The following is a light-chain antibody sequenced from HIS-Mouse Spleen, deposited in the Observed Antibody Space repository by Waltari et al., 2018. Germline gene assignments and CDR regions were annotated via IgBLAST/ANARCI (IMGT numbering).Light chain of an antibody. CDR3: QQYNNWPSLT. CDR1: QSVSSN. J-gene: IGKJ4*01. V-gene: IGKV3D-15*03. Sequence: EIVMTQSPATLSVSPGERATLFCRASQSVSSNLAWYQQKPGQAPRLLIYGASIRATGIPARFSGSGSGTEFTLTISILQSEDFAVYYCQQYNNWPSLTFGGGTKVEIK. CDR2: GAS.